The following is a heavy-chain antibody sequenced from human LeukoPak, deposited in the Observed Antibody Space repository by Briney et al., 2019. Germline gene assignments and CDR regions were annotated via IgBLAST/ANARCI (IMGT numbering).Heavy chain of an antibody. D-gene: IGHD5-12*01. J-gene: IGHJ4*02. CDR3: ARVSIVTTTFDH. CDR2: IYSGGSA. Sequence: GGSLRLSCAASGFIVSSNYMSWVRQAPGKGLEWISVIYSGGSAYYADSVKGRFTVSRDISKNTLYFQMNSLKVEDTAVYYCARVSIVTTTFDHWGQGTLVTVSS. CDR1: GFIVSSNY. V-gene: IGHV3-53*01.